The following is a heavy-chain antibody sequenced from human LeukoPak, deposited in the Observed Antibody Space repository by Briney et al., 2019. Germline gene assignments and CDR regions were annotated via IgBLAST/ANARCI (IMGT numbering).Heavy chain of an antibody. CDR2: IYYSGST. CDR1: GGSISSGGYY. D-gene: IGHD2-2*01. Sequence: SETLSLTCTVSGGSISSGGYYWSWIRQRPGKGLEWIGCIYYSGSTYYNPSLKSRVTISVDTSKNQFSLKLSSVTAADTAVYYCARGGYCSSTSCYPWFDPWGQGTLVTVSS. V-gene: IGHV4-31*03. CDR3: ARGGYCSSTSCYPWFDP. J-gene: IGHJ5*02.